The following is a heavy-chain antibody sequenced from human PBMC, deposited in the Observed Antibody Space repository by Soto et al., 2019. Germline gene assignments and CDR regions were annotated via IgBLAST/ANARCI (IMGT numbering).Heavy chain of an antibody. CDR2: IVVASGRT. CDR1: GFDFGSFG. Sequence: SVKVSCKSSGFDFGSFGIQFLRQTRGRGLEWIGWIVVASGRTNYARQFQGRVAFSRDMSSTTAYMDLYDLKSDDTAVYFCSADHPHTAIGWPVWGQGTTVTVSS. J-gene: IGHJ6*02. V-gene: IGHV1-58*02. CDR3: SADHPHTAIGWPV.